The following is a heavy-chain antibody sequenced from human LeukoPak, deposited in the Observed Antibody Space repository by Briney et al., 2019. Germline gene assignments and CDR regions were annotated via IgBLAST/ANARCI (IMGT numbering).Heavy chain of an antibody. V-gene: IGHV1-18*01. D-gene: IGHD2-21*02. Sequence: ASVKVSCKASGYTFTSYGISWVRQAPGQGLEWMGWISAYNGNTNYAQKLQGRVTMTTDTSTSTAYMELRSLRSDDTAVYYCARLANDHIVVVTATAPPAAGHGWLDPWGQGTLVTVSS. CDR2: ISAYNGNT. J-gene: IGHJ5*02. CDR1: GYTFTSYG. CDR3: ARLANDHIVVVTATAPPAAGHGWLDP.